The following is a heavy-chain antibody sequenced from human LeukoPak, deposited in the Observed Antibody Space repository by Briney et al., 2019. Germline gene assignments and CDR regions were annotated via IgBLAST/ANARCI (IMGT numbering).Heavy chain of an antibody. V-gene: IGHV1-69*13. CDR3: ARDLLHYYDSSGEDYFDY. Sequence: SVKVSCKASEGTFSSYAISWVRQAPGQGLEWMGGIIPIFGTANYAQKFQGRVTITADESTSTAYMELSSLRSEDTAVYYCARDLLHYYDSSGEDYFDYWGQGTLVTVSS. CDR1: EGTFSSYA. J-gene: IGHJ4*02. D-gene: IGHD3-22*01. CDR2: IIPIFGTA.